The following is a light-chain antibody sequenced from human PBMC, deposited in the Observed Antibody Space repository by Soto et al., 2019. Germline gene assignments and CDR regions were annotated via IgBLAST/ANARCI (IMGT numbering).Light chain of an antibody. Sequence: DIELTQTPPSSPVTLGQPASISCRSSQSLVHSDGHTYLSWLQQRPGQPPRLLIYQISNRFSGVPDRFSGSGAGTDFTLKISRVEAEDVGVYYCMQCTHFPRTFGQGTKVEIK. CDR3: MQCTHFPRT. CDR1: QSLVHSDGHTY. V-gene: IGKV2-24*01. CDR2: QIS. J-gene: IGKJ1*01.